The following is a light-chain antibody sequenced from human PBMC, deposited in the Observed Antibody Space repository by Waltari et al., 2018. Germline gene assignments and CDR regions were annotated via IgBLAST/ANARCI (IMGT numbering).Light chain of an antibody. CDR1: SSDVVSYNL. V-gene: IGLV2-23*02. J-gene: IGLJ3*02. Sequence: QSALTQPASVSGSPGQSITISCTGPSSDVVSYNLVSWYQQHPGKAPQVMIYEVTKRPSGVANRCSGSKSVNTASLTISGRQAEDEADYCCCSYAGSTTVEFGGGTKLTVL. CDR3: CSYAGSTTVE. CDR2: EVT.